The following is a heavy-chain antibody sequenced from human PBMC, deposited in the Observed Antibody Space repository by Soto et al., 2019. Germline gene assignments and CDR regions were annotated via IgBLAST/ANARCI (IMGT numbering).Heavy chain of an antibody. CDR1: VFSVIRYA. V-gene: IGHV3-23*01. CDR3: AKDAVYGDGLWLAGN. CDR2: MTGSGGDI. D-gene: IGHD2-21*02. Sequence: PGWSLRLSCASSVFSVIRYAMIWVRQPPGKGQEWVAGMTGSGGDIRYADPVKGRFTISKDNSKNTLYLQMNSLRAEDTAIYYCAKDAVYGDGLWLAGNWGQGTLVTVSS. J-gene: IGHJ4*02.